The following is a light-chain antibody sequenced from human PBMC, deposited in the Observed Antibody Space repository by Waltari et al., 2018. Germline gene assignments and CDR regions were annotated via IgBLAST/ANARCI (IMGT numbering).Light chain of an antibody. V-gene: IGLV2-18*02. CDR2: EVS. CDR3: GSYRSGSTLL. CDR1: SSDIGGYNG. J-gene: IGLJ2*01. Sequence: QSALTQPPSVSKSLGQSVTISCTGTSSDIGGYNGVSWYQQYSGTAPRLLIYEVSKRPSGVSDRFSGSKSGNTASLTISGLQAEDEADYYCGSYRSGSTLLFGGGTRLTVL.